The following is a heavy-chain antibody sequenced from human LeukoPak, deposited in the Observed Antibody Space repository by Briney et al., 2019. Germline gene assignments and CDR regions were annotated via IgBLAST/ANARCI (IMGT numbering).Heavy chain of an antibody. V-gene: IGHV3-23*01. CDR3: AKNSQYGDYSSWYY. J-gene: IGHJ4*02. D-gene: IGHD6-13*01. CDR1: GFTFSSYA. Sequence: GGSLRLSCEASGFTFSSYAMSWVRQAPGKGLEWVSSISGSGGATYYADSVKGRFTISRDKSKNMVYMQMNSLGAGDTAVYYCAKNSQYGDYSSWYYWGQGTLVTVSS. CDR2: ISGSGGAT.